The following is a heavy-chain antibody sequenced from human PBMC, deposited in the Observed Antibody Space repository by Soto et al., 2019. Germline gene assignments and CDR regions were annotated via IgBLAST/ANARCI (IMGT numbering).Heavy chain of an antibody. CDR3: ARHREVLLWFGELLAPEGHFAD. Sequence: SETLSLTCSVSGGSISSYYWSWIRQPPGKGLEWIAYIYYSGTSYNPSLKRRVSISLDTSKNQFSLKLSSVTAADTAVYYCARHREVLLWFGELLAPEGHFADWGQGTLVTVSS. CDR2: IYYSGT. D-gene: IGHD3-10*01. V-gene: IGHV4-59*08. CDR1: GGSISSYY. J-gene: IGHJ4*02.